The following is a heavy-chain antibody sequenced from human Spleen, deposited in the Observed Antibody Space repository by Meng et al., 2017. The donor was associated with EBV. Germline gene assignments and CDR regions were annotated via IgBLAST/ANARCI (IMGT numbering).Heavy chain of an antibody. D-gene: IGHD3-10*01. Sequence: QVHFVRSGPEVKKPGASVKVSCKTSGYSFIDYHIWWVRQAPGQGLEWMGGLIPMVGAPHYAQKFQGRVTIIADESTSTHSMELNSLRSEDTAMYYCASESGRGFTPDYWGQGTLVTVSS. CDR2: LIPMVGAP. J-gene: IGHJ4*02. CDR3: ASESGRGFTPDY. CDR1: GYSFIDYH. V-gene: IGHV1-69*13.